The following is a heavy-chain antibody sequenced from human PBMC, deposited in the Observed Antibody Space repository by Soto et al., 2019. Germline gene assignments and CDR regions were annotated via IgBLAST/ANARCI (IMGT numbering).Heavy chain of an antibody. J-gene: IGHJ3*02. CDR1: GFTFSSYS. Sequence: EVQLVESGGGLVKPGGSLRLSCAASGFTFSSYSMNWVRQAPGKGLEWVSSISSSSSYIYYADSVKGRFTISRDNAKNSLYLQMNSLRAEDTAVYYCVRTYSSGYYNDAFDIWGQGTMVTVSS. CDR3: VRTYSSGYYNDAFDI. CDR2: ISSSSSYI. D-gene: IGHD3-22*01. V-gene: IGHV3-21*01.